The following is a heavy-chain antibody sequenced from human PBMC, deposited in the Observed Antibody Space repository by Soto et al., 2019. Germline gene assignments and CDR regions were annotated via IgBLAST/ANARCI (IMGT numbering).Heavy chain of an antibody. J-gene: IGHJ6*02. V-gene: IGHV6-1*01. Sequence: PSQTLSLTCAISGDSVSRDSAAWNWIRPSPSRGLEWLGRTYYRSKWYNDYAVSVNGRITINPDTSKNHFSLQLNSVTPEDTAVYYCVRSRVFIAVAGMATYYYYYGMDVWGRGTTVTVSS. CDR1: GDSVSRDSAA. CDR3: VRSRVFIAVAGMATYYYYYGMDV. CDR2: TYYRSKWYN. D-gene: IGHD6-19*01.